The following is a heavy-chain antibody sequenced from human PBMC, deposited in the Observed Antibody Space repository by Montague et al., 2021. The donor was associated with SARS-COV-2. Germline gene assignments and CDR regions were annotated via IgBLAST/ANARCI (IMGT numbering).Heavy chain of an antibody. J-gene: IGHJ3*01. CDR3: AKEREVVRAARTLVAFDL. CDR1: GVSFSVYY. CDR2: INHSGTT. D-gene: IGHD2-2*01. V-gene: IGHV4-34*01. Sequence: SETLSLTCAVYGVSFSVYYWSWLRQSPRNGLEWIAEINHSGTTNYNPSLKSRVSISVDTSKNQFTLKLTSVTAADTAMYYCAKEREVVRAARTLVAFDLWGQGTMVTVSS.